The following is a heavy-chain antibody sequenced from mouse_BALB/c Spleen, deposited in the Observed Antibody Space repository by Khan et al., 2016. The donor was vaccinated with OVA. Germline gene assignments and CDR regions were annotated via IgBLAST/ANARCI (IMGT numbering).Heavy chain of an antibody. CDR2: ISSGGST. Sequence: EVELVESGGGLVQPGGSLKLSCAASGFTFSNYAMSWVRQTPEKRLEWVASISSGGSTYYSDSVKGGITISRDKDRNILYVQMSSMRSEYAAMYYCERDYWFAYWGQGTLVTVSA. V-gene: IGHV5-6-5*01. J-gene: IGHJ3*01. CDR1: GFTFSNYA. CDR3: ERDYWFAY.